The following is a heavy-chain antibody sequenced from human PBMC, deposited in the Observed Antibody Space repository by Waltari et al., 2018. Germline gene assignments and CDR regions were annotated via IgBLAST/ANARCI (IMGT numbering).Heavy chain of an antibody. CDR3: ARLSPYTSSGDFFDP. D-gene: IGHD2-21*02. CDR1: GFPIGSEYS. Sequence: QVPLQESGPRLVKPSATLSLTCSVSGFPIGSEYSWAWVRQSPGEGLVWIGSTYHSGSADYNPSLKGRVTISVDTSKNQFSLKLTSVTVADSGVYYCARLSPYTSSGDFFDPWGQGALVTVSS. J-gene: IGHJ5*02. V-gene: IGHV4-38-2*01. CDR2: TYHSGSA.